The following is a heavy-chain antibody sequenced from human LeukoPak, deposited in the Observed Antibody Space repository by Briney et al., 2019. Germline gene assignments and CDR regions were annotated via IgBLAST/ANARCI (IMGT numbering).Heavy chain of an antibody. CDR2: IYYSGST. Sequence: PSETLSLTCTVSGCSISSSSYYWGWIRQPPGKGLEWIGSIYYSGSTYYNPSLKSRITISVDTSKNQFSLKLSSVTAADTAVYYCARQEIENSGWHGAGFDYWGQGTLVTVSS. CDR1: GCSISSSSYY. J-gene: IGHJ4*02. V-gene: IGHV4-39*01. D-gene: IGHD6-19*01. CDR3: ARQEIENSGWHGAGFDY.